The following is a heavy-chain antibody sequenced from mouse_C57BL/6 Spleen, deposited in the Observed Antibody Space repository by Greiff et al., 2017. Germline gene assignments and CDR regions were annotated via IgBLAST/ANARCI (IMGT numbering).Heavy chain of an antibody. CDR2: INYDGSST. Sequence: EVQLVESEGGLVQPVSSMKLSCTASGFTFSDYYMAWVRQVPEKGLEWVANINYDGSSTYYLDSLKSRFIISRDNAKNILYLQMSSLKSEDTATYYCARDRAGLDYWGQGTTLTVSS. CDR3: ARDRAGLDY. V-gene: IGHV5-16*01. CDR1: GFTFSDYY. J-gene: IGHJ2*01.